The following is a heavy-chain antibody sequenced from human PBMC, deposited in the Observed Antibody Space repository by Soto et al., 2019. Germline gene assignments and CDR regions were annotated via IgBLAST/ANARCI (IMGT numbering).Heavy chain of an antibody. CDR2: IKSKTDGGTT. Sequence: GGSLILSWVASGFTFSKSLMNWVRQAPGKGLEWVGRIKSKTDGGTTDYAAPVKGRFTISRDDSKNTLYLQMNSLKTEDTAVYYCNPDPGTMEIVVPHPGWGQGTLVTVSS. V-gene: IGHV3-15*07. CDR3: NPDPGTMEIVVPHPG. J-gene: IGHJ4*02. D-gene: IGHD3-22*01. CDR1: GFTFSKSL.